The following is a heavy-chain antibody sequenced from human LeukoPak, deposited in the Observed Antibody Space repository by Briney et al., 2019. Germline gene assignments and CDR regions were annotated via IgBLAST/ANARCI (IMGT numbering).Heavy chain of an antibody. Sequence: PSETLSLTCTVSGYSISSGYYWGWIRQPPGKGLEWIGSIYHSGSTCYNPSLKSRVTISVDTSKNQFSLKLSSVTAADTAVYYCARVARGYSSGWYSRRDAFDIWGQGTMVTVSS. CDR3: ARVARGYSSGWYSRRDAFDI. D-gene: IGHD6-19*01. CDR2: IYHSGST. CDR1: GYSISSGYY. J-gene: IGHJ3*02. V-gene: IGHV4-38-2*02.